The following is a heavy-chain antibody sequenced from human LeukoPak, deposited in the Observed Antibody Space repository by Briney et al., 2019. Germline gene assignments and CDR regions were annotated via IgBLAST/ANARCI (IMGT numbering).Heavy chain of an antibody. D-gene: IGHD4-17*01. CDR3: ARAFSDDYGDVYNWFDP. V-gene: IGHV3-21*01. CDR1: EFTFSSYS. J-gene: IGHJ5*02. Sequence: GGSLGLSCAASEFTFSSYSMNWVRQAPGKGLEWVSSISSSSSYIYYADSVKGRFTISRDNAKNSLYLQMNSLRAEDTAVYYCARAFSDDYGDVYNWFDPWGQGTLVTVSS. CDR2: ISSSSSYI.